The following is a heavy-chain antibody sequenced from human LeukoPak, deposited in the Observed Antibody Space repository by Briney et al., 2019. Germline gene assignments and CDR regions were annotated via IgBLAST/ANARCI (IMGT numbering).Heavy chain of an antibody. Sequence: PGGSLRLSCAASGFTFSSYGMHWVRQAPGKGLEWVAVISYDGSNKYYADSVKGRFTISRDNAKNSLYLQMNSLRAEDTALYYCAKSSRYWTPSNLDSSGYYYFDYWGQGTLVTVSS. CDR3: AKSSRYWTPSNLDSSGYYYFDY. J-gene: IGHJ4*02. V-gene: IGHV3-30*18. D-gene: IGHD3-22*01. CDR1: GFTFSSYG. CDR2: ISYDGSNK.